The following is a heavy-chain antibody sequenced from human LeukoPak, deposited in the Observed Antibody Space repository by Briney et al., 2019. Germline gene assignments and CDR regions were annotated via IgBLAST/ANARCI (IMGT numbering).Heavy chain of an antibody. Sequence: PGGSLRLSCAASGFTFSDYYMSWIRQAPGKGLEWVSYVSSSGSTTYYTDSVKGRFTISRDNAKNSLYLQMNSLRAEDTAVYYCARDRAEYVDTAMVTGLDYWGQGTLVTVSS. V-gene: IGHV3-11*04. CDR2: VSSSGSTT. D-gene: IGHD5-18*01. CDR3: ARDRAEYVDTAMVTGLDY. CDR1: GFTFSDYY. J-gene: IGHJ4*02.